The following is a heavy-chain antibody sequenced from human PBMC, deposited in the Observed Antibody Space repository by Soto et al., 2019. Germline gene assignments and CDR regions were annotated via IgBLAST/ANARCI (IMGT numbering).Heavy chain of an antibody. D-gene: IGHD1-26*01. J-gene: IGHJ5*02. CDR1: GYTFTDYW. V-gene: IGHV3-21*06. CDR3: ARVVGAYSNWFDA. Sequence: GESLKISCKGSGYTFTDYWIGWVRQVPGKGLEWVSSISGSGSKIYYADSVKGRFTISRDNAKNSLYLQMDSLRVEDTAVYYCARVVGAYSNWFDAWGLGTLVTVSS. CDR2: ISGSGSKI.